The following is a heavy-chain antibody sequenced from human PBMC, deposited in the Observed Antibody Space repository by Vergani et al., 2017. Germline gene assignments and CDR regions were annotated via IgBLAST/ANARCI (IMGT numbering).Heavy chain of an antibody. J-gene: IGHJ4*02. Sequence: EVQLLESGGGLVQPGGSLRLSCAASGFTLSSYAMSWVRQAPGKGLEWVSAISGSGGSTYYADSVKGRFTISRDNSKNTLYLQMNSLRAEDTAVYYCAKDLWAGGSSWYPFDYWGQGTLVTVSS. CDR1: GFTLSSYA. V-gene: IGHV3-23*01. D-gene: IGHD6-13*01. CDR3: AKDLWAGGSSWYPFDY. CDR2: ISGSGGST.